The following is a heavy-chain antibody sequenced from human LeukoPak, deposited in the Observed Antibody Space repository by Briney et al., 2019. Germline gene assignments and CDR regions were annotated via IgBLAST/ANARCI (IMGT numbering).Heavy chain of an antibody. V-gene: IGHV3-7*01. CDR2: IKQDGSEK. CDR3: ARGSSAIEY. CDR1: GFTFSSHW. Sequence: GGYLRLYCAASGFTFSSHWMSWVRQAPGKGLEWVGNIKQDGSEKIYVDSVKGRFTISRDNGTNSLYLQMNSLRVEDTAVYYCARGSSAIEYWGQGTLVTVSS. D-gene: IGHD6-19*01. J-gene: IGHJ4*02.